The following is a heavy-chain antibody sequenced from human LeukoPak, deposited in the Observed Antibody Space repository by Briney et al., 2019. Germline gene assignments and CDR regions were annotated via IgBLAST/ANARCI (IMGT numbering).Heavy chain of an antibody. V-gene: IGHV4-34*01. CDR3: ARVSGFYYYGSGTANYYYYGMDV. Sequence: PSETLSLTCAVYGGSFSGYYWSWIRQPPGKGLEWIGEINHSGSTNYNPSPKSRVTISVDTSKNQFSLKLSSVTAADTAVYYCARVSGFYYYGSGTANYYYYGMDVWGQGTTVTVSS. J-gene: IGHJ6*02. D-gene: IGHD3-10*01. CDR2: INHSGST. CDR1: GGSFSGYY.